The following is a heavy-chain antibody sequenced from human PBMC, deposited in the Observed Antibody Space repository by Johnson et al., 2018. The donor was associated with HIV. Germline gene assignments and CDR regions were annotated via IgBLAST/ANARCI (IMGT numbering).Heavy chain of an antibody. CDR2: TTWDGGSI. CDR3: ASDRGRGVYSYGLGDAFDI. Sequence: VQLVESGGGVVRPGGSLRLSCAASGFTFDDHGMRWVRQVPGKGLEWVSGTTWDGGSIGYADSVKGRFTISRDNAKNSLYLKMNSLRAEDTAVYYCASDRGRGVYSYGLGDAFDIWGQGTMVTVSS. V-gene: IGHV3-20*04. D-gene: IGHD5-18*01. CDR1: GFTFDDHG. J-gene: IGHJ3*02.